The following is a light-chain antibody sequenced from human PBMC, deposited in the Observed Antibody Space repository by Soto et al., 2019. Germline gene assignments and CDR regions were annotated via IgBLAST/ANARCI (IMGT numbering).Light chain of an antibody. CDR2: EGS. V-gene: IGLV2-23*01. Sequence: QSALTQPASVSGSPGQSITISCTGNSSDVGSYNLVSWYQQHPGKAPKLMIYEGSKRPSGASNRFSGSKSGNTASLTISRVQAEDEADYYCCSYAGSSTLVFGGGTKLTVL. CDR3: CSYAGSSTLV. CDR1: SSDVGSYNL. J-gene: IGLJ2*01.